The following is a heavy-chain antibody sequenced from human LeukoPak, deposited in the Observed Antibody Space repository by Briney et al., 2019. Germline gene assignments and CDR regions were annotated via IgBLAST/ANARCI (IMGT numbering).Heavy chain of an antibody. CDR1: GYTFTSYA. Sequence: ASVKVSCRASGYTFTSYAMHWVRQAPGQRLEWMGWINAGNGNIKYSQKFQGRVTITRDTSASTAYMELSSLRSEDTAVYYCARRSITGTFDYWGQGTLVTVSS. J-gene: IGHJ4*02. V-gene: IGHV1-3*01. CDR3: ARRSITGTFDY. CDR2: INAGNGNI. D-gene: IGHD1/OR15-1a*01.